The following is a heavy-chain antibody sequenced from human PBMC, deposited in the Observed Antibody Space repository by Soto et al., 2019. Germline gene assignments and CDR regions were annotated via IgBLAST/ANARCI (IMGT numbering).Heavy chain of an antibody. CDR2: IYYSGST. CDR1: GGSISSGDYY. J-gene: IGHJ4*02. Sequence: SETLSLTCTVSGGSISSGDYYWSWIRQPPGKGLEWIGYIYYSGSTYYNPSLKSRVTTSVDTSKNQFSLKLSSVTAADTAVYYCARVDTSMGATCVSYWGQGTLVTVSS. D-gene: IGHD1-26*01. CDR3: ARVDTSMGATCVSY. V-gene: IGHV4-30-4*01.